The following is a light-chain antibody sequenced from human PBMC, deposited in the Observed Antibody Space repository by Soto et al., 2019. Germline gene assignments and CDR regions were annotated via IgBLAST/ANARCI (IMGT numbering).Light chain of an antibody. V-gene: IGKV3-20*01. CDR1: QSVSSSY. CDR3: QQYGNSPIT. J-gene: IGKJ5*01. CDR2: GAS. Sequence: EIVLTQSPGTLSLSPGERATLSCRASQSVSSSYLSWYQQKPGQAPRLLIYGASSRATGIPDRFSRSGSGTDFTLTISRLEPEDFAVYYCQQYGNSPITLGQGTRLEIK.